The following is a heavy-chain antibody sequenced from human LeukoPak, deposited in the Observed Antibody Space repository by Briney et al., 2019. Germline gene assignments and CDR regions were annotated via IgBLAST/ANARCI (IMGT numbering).Heavy chain of an antibody. Sequence: SQTLSLTCAISGDSVSINSAAWNWIRQSPSRGLEWLGSTYYRSKWYNDYAVSVKSRITINPDTSKNQFSLHLNSVTPEDTAVYYCARLAAGAARPDSVGSWGLGTLVTVSS. J-gene: IGHJ4*02. CDR3: ARLAAGAARPDSVGS. CDR2: TYYRSKWYN. D-gene: IGHD6-6*01. V-gene: IGHV6-1*01. CDR1: GDSVSINSAA.